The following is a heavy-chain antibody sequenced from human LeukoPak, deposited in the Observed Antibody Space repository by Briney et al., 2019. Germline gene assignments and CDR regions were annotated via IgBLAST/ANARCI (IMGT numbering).Heavy chain of an antibody. V-gene: IGHV3-74*01. J-gene: IGHJ4*02. CDR2: SNEDGSTT. CDR1: GFTFSSYW. D-gene: IGHD1-26*01. Sequence: GGSLRLSCAASGFTFSSYWMHWVRQAPGKGLVWVSRSNEDGSTTNYADSVKGRFTISRDNAKNTLFLQMNSLTVDDTAVYYCVRDLGGRSGHWGQGTLVTVSS. CDR3: VRDLGGRSGH.